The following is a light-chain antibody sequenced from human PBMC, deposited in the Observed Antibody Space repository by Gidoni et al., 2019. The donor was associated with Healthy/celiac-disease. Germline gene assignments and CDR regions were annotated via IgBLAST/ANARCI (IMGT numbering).Light chain of an antibody. CDR2: LNSDGSH. CDR3: QTWGTGIQV. V-gene: IGLV4-69*01. J-gene: IGLJ3*02. Sequence: PPASASLGASVKLTYTLSSGHSSYAIAWHQQQPEKGPRYLMKLNSDGSHSKGDGIPDRFSGSSSGAERYLTISSLQSEDEADYYCQTWGTGIQVFGGGTKLTVL. CDR1: SGHSSYA.